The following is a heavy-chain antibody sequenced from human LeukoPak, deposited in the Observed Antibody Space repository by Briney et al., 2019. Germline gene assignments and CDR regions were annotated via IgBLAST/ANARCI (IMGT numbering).Heavy chain of an antibody. CDR2: IIPIFGTA. Sequence: GSSVKVSCKASGGTFSSYAISWVRQAPGQGLEWMGRIIPIFGTANYAQKFQGRATITTDESTSTAYMELSSLRSEDTAVYYCATPYSSSSVAPMDVWGKGTTVTVSS. CDR3: ATPYSSSSVAPMDV. V-gene: IGHV1-69*05. D-gene: IGHD6-6*01. J-gene: IGHJ6*03. CDR1: GGTFSSYA.